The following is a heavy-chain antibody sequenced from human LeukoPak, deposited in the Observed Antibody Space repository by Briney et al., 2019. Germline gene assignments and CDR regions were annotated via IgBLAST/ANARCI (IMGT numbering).Heavy chain of an antibody. J-gene: IGHJ4*02. CDR3: AKDSSTTVTTKGGPRRSFDY. CDR1: GFTFSAYA. Sequence: GGSLRLSCVASGFTFSAYAMTWVRQAPGKGLEWVSSISVSGGGTYYADSVKGRFTISRDNSKNTLYLQMNSLRAEDTAIYYCAKDSSTTVTTKGGPRRSFDYWGLGTLVTVSS. D-gene: IGHD4-17*01. CDR2: ISVSGGGT. V-gene: IGHV3-23*01.